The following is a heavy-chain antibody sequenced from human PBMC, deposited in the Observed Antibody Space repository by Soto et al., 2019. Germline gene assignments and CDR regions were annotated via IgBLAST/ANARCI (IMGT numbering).Heavy chain of an antibody. V-gene: IGHV1-18*01. CDR2: ISPDNRNT. CDR3: ARDRSNSEY. Sequence: QVQLVQSGPEVKKPGASVKVSCEASGYTFTSYGISWVRQAPGQGLEWMGWISPDNRNTDYAQKFQGRVTMTTDTSTNIAYMELRSLTSDDTAVYYCARDRSNSEYWGQGTLVRVSS. CDR1: GYTFTSYG. D-gene: IGHD6-13*01. J-gene: IGHJ4*02.